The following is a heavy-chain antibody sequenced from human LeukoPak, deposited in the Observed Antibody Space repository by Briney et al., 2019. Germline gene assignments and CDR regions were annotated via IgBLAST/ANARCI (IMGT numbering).Heavy chain of an antibody. J-gene: IGHJ4*02. CDR1: GGSISSGSYY. V-gene: IGHV4-61*02. Sequence: PSETLSLTCTVSGGSISSGSYYWSWIRQPAGKGLEWIGRIYTSGSTNYNPSLKGRVTISVDTSKNQFSLKLSSVTAADTAVYYCARESLSANNGILFDYWGQGTLVTVSS. CDR3: ARESLSANNGILFDY. D-gene: IGHD1-14*01. CDR2: IYTSGST.